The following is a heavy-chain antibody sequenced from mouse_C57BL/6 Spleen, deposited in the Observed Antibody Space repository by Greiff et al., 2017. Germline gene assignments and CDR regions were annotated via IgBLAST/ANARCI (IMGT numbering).Heavy chain of an antibody. D-gene: IGHD2-1*01. CDR2: ISSGSSTI. Sequence: EVMLVESGGGLVKPGGSLKLSCAASGFTFSDYGMHWVRQAPEKGLEWVAYISSGSSTIYYADTVKGRFTISRDNAKNTLFLQMTSLRSEDTAMYYCARAYGNYALWYFDVWGTGTTVTVSS. J-gene: IGHJ1*03. V-gene: IGHV5-17*01. CDR3: ARAYGNYALWYFDV. CDR1: GFTFSDYG.